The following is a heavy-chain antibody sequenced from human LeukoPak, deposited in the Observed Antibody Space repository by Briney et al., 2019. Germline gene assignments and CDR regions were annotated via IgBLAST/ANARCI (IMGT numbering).Heavy chain of an antibody. J-gene: IGHJ4*02. V-gene: IGHV1-2*02. D-gene: IGHD6-6*01. CDR2: INPNSGGT. CDR1: GYTFTVYY. Sequence: ASVTVSFKASGYTFTVYYMHWVRQAPGQGLEWMGWINPNSGGTNYAQKFQGRVTMTRDTSISTAYMELSRLRSDDTAVYYCAREKQLGDFDYWGQGTLVTVSS. CDR3: AREKQLGDFDY.